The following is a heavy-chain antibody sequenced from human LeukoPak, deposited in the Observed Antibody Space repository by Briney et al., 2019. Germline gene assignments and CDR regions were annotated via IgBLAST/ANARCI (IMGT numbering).Heavy chain of an antibody. J-gene: IGHJ4*02. CDR2: IYYSGST. D-gene: IGHD3-22*01. V-gene: IGHV4-30-4*08. CDR3: ARTDYYDSSGLFDY. CDR1: GGSISSGDYY. Sequence: KPSETLSLTYTVSGGSISSGDYYWRWIRQPPGKGLNWIGYIYYSGSTYYNPSLKSRVTISVDTSKNQFSLKLSSVTAADTAVYYCARTDYYDSSGLFDYWGQGTLVTVSS.